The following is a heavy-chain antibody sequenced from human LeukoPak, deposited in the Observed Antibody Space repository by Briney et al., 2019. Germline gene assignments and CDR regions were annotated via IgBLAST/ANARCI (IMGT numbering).Heavy chain of an antibody. CDR2: INPNSGGT. D-gene: IGHD3-22*01. J-gene: IGHJ6*02. Sequence: ASVKVSCKASGYTFTGYYMHWVRQAPGQGLEWMGWINPNSGGTNYAQKFQGRVTMTRDTSISTAYMELSRLRSDDTAVYYCSRADSSGCYIYYYYGMDVWGQGTTVTVSS. V-gene: IGHV1-2*02. CDR1: GYTFTGYY. CDR3: SRADSSGCYIYYYYGMDV.